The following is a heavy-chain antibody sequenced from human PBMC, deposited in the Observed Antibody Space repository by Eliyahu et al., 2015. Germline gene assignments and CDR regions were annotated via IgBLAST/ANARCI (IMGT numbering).Heavy chain of an antibody. CDR3: ARSGTDYYYYGMDV. D-gene: IGHD1-14*01. CDR2: ISAYNGNT. V-gene: IGHV1-18*01. Sequence: QVQLVQSGAEVKKPGASVKVSCXXSXYTFTSYXXXWVRQAPXQXLEWMGWISAYNGNTNXAQKLQGRVTMTTDTSTSTAYMELRSLRSDDTAVYYCARSGTDYYYYGMDVWGQGTTVTVSS. CDR1: XYTFTSYX. J-gene: IGHJ6*02.